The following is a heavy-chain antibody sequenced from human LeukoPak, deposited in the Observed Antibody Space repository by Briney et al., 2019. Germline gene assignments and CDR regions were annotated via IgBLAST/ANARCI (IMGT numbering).Heavy chain of an antibody. CDR1: GGSISSGGYY. CDR2: IYYSGRT. CDR3: AGAYRSGEEVWY. J-gene: IGHJ4*02. D-gene: IGHD3-10*01. V-gene: IGHV4-31*03. Sequence: SETLSLTCTVSGGSISSGGYYWSWIRQHPGKGLEWIGYIYYSGRTYYNPPLKSRVTISVDTSKNQFSLKVSSVTAADTAVYYCAGAYRSGEEVWYWGQGTLVTVSS.